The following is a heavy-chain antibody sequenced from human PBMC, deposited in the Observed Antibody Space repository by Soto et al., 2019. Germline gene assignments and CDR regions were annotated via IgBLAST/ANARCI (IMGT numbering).Heavy chain of an antibody. J-gene: IGHJ5*02. CDR1: GGSISSYY. Sequence: SETLSLTCTVSGGSISSYYWSWIRQPPGKGLEWIGYIYYSGSTNYNPSLKSRVTISVDTSKNQFSLKLSSVTAADTAVYYCARDTQRYDILTGYSANWFDPWGQGTLVTVSS. V-gene: IGHV4-59*01. CDR2: IYYSGST. CDR3: ARDTQRYDILTGYSANWFDP. D-gene: IGHD3-9*01.